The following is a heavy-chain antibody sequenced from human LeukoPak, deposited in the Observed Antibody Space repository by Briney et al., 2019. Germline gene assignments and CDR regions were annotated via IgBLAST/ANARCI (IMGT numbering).Heavy chain of an antibody. CDR2: ISSSSSYI. J-gene: IGHJ6*03. D-gene: IGHD3-10*01. Sequence: PGGSLRLSCAASGFTFSSYSMNWVRQAPGKGLEWVSSISSSSSYIYYADSVKGRFTISRDNAKNSLYLQMNSLRAEDTAVYYCARGDYYGSGSEPYYYYYMDVWGKGTTVTISS. CDR1: GFTFSSYS. V-gene: IGHV3-21*01. CDR3: ARGDYYGSGSEPYYYYYMDV.